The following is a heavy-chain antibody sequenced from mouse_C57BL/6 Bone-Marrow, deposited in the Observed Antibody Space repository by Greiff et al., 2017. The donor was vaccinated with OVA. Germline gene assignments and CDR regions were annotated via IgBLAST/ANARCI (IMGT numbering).Heavy chain of an antibody. J-gene: IGHJ1*03. CDR2: ISSGSSTI. Sequence: EVKLMESGGGLVKPGGSLKLSCAASGFTFSDYGMHWVRQAPEKGLEWVAYISSGSSTIYYADTVKGRFTISRDNAKNTLFLQMTSLRSEDTAMYYCARLDYYGSSYYWYFDVWGTGTTVTVSS. CDR1: GFTFSDYG. D-gene: IGHD1-1*01. V-gene: IGHV5-17*01. CDR3: ARLDYYGSSYYWYFDV.